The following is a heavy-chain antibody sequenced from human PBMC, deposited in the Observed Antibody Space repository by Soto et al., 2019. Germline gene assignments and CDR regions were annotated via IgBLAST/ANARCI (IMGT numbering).Heavy chain of an antibody. V-gene: IGHV1-3*01. CDR3: ARDLPPVDY. Sequence: QVQLVQSGAEVKKPGASVKVSCKASGYTFTSYAMHWVRQAPGQRLEWMGWINAGNGNTKYSQKFQGRVTITRDTSASTAYMVLSSLRSEDTAVYYCARDLPPVDYWGQGTLVTVSS. CDR1: GYTFTSYA. CDR2: INAGNGNT. J-gene: IGHJ4*02.